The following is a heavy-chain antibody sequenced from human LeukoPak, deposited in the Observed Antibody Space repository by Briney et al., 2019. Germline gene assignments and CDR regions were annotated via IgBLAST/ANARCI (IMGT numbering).Heavy chain of an antibody. D-gene: IGHD2-2*01. J-gene: IGHJ3*02. CDR3: ARVRYCSSTSCLWTGAFDI. CDR2: LNPNSGGT. V-gene: IGHV1-2*02. CDR1: GYSFTTYD. Sequence: ASVKVSCKASGYSFTTYDINWVRQATGQGLEWMGWLNPNSGGTNYAQKFQGRVTMTRDTSISTAYMELSRLRSDDTAVYYCARVRYCSSTSCLWTGAFDIWGQGTMVTVSS.